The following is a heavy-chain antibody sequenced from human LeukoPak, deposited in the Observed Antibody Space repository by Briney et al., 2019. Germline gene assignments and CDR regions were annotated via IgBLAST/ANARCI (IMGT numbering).Heavy chain of an antibody. CDR2: IDSSGTT. CDR3: ARDAAGEGRLVITWFDP. Sequence: PSETLSLTCTVSGGSFTTYYWSWIRQPAGRGLEWIGHIDSSGTTNYNPSLKSRVTMSTDPSKNQFSLKLSSVTAADTAVYFCARDAAGEGRLVITWFDPWGQGTLVTVSS. J-gene: IGHJ5*02. V-gene: IGHV4-4*07. CDR1: GGSFTTYY. D-gene: IGHD3-22*01.